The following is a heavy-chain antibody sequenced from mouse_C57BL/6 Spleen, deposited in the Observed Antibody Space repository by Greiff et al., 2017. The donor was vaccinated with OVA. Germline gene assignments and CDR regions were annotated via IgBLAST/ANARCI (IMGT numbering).Heavy chain of an antibody. CDR1: GYAFSSSW. D-gene: IGHD3-3*01. V-gene: IGHV1-82*01. J-gene: IGHJ2*01. Sequence: VKLQESGPELVKPGASVKISCKASGYAFSSSWMNWVKQRPGKGLEWIGRIYPGDGDTNYNGKFKGKATLTADKSSSTAYMQLSSLTSEDSAVYFCAREGWDNYFDYWGKGTTLTVSS. CDR2: IYPGDGDT. CDR3: AREGWDNYFDY.